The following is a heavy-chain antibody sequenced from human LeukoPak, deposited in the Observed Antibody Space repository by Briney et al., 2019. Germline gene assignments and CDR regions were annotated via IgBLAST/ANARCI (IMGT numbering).Heavy chain of an antibody. CDR2: ISPDSGDT. V-gene: IGHV1-2*02. CDR3: ARDRQITMVRGVIITGHDAFDI. D-gene: IGHD3-10*01. J-gene: IGHJ3*02. CDR1: GYTFTDYG. Sequence: ASVKDSCKASGYTFTDYGISWVRQAPGQGLEWMGWISPDSGDTSFAQKFQGRVTMTRDTSISTAYMELSRLRSDDTAVYYCARDRQITMVRGVIITGHDAFDIWGQGTMVTVSS.